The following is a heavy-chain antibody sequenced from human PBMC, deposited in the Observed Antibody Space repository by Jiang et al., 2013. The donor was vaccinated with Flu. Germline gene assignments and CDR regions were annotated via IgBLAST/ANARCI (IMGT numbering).Heavy chain of an antibody. J-gene: IGHJ4*02. D-gene: IGHD2-2*01. Sequence: HPGRAWSGLGTSITVGAPTTTVPQESVTISVDTSKNQFSLKLSSVTAADTAVYYCARGGGYCSSTSCHYFDYWGQGTLVTVSS. V-gene: IGHV4-31*01. CDR3: ARGGGYCSSTSCHYFDY. CDR2: SITVGAP.